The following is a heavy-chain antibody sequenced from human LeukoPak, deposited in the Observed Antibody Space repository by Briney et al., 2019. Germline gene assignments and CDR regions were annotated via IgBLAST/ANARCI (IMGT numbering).Heavy chain of an antibody. D-gene: IGHD2/OR15-2a*01. V-gene: IGHV4-61*01. CDR2: IYYSGST. CDR3: ARGEYGLFDY. Sequence: SQTLSLTCTVSGGSISGGSYYWSWIRQPPGKGLEWIGYIYYSGSTKYNLSLKSRVTISVDTSKNQLSLKLSSVTAADAAVYYCARGEYGLFDYWGQGTLVTVSS. J-gene: IGHJ4*02. CDR1: GGSISGGSYY.